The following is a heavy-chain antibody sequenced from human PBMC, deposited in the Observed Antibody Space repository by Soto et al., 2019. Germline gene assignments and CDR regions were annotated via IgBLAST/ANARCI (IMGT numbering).Heavy chain of an antibody. CDR2: TYYSGST. J-gene: IGHJ6*02. CDR1: GGSVSSGSYY. Sequence: SETLSLTCTVSGGSVSSGSYYWSWIRQPPGKGLEWIGYTYYSGSTNYNPSLKSRVTISVDTSKNQFSLKLSSVTAADTAVYYCARDLEYCCDDCLYYGMDVWGQGTTVTVSS. V-gene: IGHV4-61*01. CDR3: ARDLEYCCDDCLYYGMDV. D-gene: IGHD2-21*02.